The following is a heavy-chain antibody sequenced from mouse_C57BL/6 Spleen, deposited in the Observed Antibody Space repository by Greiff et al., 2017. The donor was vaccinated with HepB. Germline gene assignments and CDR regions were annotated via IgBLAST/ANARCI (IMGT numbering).Heavy chain of an antibody. CDR1: GYTFTSYW. J-gene: IGHJ4*01. CDR2: INPSNGGT. CDR3: ARWGDSSWGYAMDY. D-gene: IGHD1-1*01. Sequence: QVQLQQPGTELVKPGASVKLSCKASGYTFTSYWMHWVKQRPGQGLEWIGKINPSNGGTNYNEKFKGKSTLTVDKASSTAYMQLSSLTSEDSAVYYCARWGDSSWGYAMDYWGQGTSVTVSS. V-gene: IGHV1-53*01.